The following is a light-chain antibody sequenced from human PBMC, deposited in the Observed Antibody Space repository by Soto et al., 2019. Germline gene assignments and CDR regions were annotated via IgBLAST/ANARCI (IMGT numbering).Light chain of an antibody. J-gene: IGLJ2*01. CDR2: HVN. V-gene: IGLV2-11*01. Sequence: QSVLTQPLSVAGSPGQSVTISCTETSNNVGAYTLVSWYQQHPVKAPNLIIYHVNKRPSGVPDRFSGSKSGNTASLPISGLHDEDESDYYCSAYGGNADVVFGGGTPLTVL. CDR1: SNNVGAYTL. CDR3: SAYGGNADVV.